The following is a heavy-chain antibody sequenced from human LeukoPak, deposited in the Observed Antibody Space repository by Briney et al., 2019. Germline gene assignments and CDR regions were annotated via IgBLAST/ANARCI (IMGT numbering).Heavy chain of an antibody. J-gene: IGHJ4*02. Sequence: SETLSLTCAVYGGSFSGYYWSWICQPPGKGLEWIGEINHSGSTNYNPSLKSRVTISVDTSKNQFSLKLSSVTAADTAVYYCATRGYSGYGTDYWGQGTLVTVSS. CDR1: GGSFSGYY. V-gene: IGHV4-34*01. CDR3: ATRGYSGYGTDY. CDR2: INHSGST. D-gene: IGHD5-12*01.